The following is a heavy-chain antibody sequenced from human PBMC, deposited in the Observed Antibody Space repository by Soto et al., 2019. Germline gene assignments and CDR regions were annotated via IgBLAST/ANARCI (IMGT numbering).Heavy chain of an antibody. CDR2: IYHSGST. V-gene: IGHV4-30-2*01. CDR3: ARYNAASGTYYFDY. J-gene: IGHJ4*02. Sequence: SETLSLTCAVSGGSISSGGYSWSWIRQPPGKGLEWIGYIYHSGSTYYNPSLKSRVTISVDRSKNQFSLKLSSVTAADTAVYFCARYNAASGTYYFDYWGRGALVTVS. CDR1: GGSISSGGYS. D-gene: IGHD6-13*01.